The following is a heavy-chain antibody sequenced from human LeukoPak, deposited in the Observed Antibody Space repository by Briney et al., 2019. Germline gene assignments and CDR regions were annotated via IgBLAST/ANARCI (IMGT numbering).Heavy chain of an antibody. J-gene: IGHJ4*02. CDR2: IYYSGST. CDR1: GGSISSYY. D-gene: IGHD6-6*01. V-gene: IGHV4-59*01. Sequence: PSETLSLTCTVSGGSISSYYWSWIRQPPGKGLEWIGYIYYSGSTNYNPSLKSRVTISVDTSKNQFPLKLSSVTAADTAVYYCARGVEYSSSSGLGYWGQGTLVTVSS. CDR3: ARGVEYSSSSGLGY.